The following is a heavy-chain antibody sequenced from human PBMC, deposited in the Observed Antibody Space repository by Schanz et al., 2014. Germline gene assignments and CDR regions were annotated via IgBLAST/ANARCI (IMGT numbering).Heavy chain of an antibody. D-gene: IGHD4-17*01. CDR1: GFTFSSHW. CDR2: INSVGSNT. CDR3: ARKRKLGVYGGKGHDSLDI. J-gene: IGHJ3*02. V-gene: IGHV3-74*01. Sequence: EVQLVQSGGGLVQPGGSLRLSCAASGFTFSSHWMHWVRQDPGKGLVWVARINSVGSNTDYADSVTGRFTISRDNAKNTLYLQMNTLRAEDTAVDYCARKRKLGVYGGKGHDSLDIWGQGTMVTVSS.